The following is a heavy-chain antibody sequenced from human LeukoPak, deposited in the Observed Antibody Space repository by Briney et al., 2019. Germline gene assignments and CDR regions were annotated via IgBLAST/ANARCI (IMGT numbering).Heavy chain of an antibody. V-gene: IGHV4-4*07. J-gene: IGHJ6*02. CDR1: GGSISSYY. CDR3: ARTPMVRSANWGYGMDV. D-gene: IGHD3-10*01. CDR2: IYTSGST. Sequence: SETLSLTCTVSGGSISSYYWSWIRQPAGKGLEWIGRIYTSGSTNYNPSLKSRVTMSVDTSKNQFSLKLSSVTAADTAVYYCARTPMVRSANWGYGMDVWGQETTVTVSS.